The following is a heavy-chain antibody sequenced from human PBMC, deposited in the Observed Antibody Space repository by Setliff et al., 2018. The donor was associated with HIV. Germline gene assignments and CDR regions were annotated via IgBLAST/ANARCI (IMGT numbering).Heavy chain of an antibody. CDR1: GDSMINDRYF. CDR2: IHHGGTT. Sequence: SETLSLTCAVSGDSMINDRYFWSWIRQAPGKGLEWIGNIHHGGTTYYNPSLNSRVTMSVDTTKNQFSLELSSVTAADTAVYYCARDGGTYAIGDAFDIWGQGTMVTVSS. V-gene: IGHV4-39*07. CDR3: ARDGGTYAIGDAFDI. J-gene: IGHJ3*02. D-gene: IGHD3-16*01.